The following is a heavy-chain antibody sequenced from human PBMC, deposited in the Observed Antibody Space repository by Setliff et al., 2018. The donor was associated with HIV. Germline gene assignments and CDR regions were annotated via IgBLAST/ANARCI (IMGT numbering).Heavy chain of an antibody. Sequence: ASVKVSCKASGYTFTNYYMHWVRQAPGQGLEWMGWMNPNSGVSGYGQKFQGRITMTRDTSISTAYMELSSLTSEDTAVYYCARGKGVGGVVTKIAFDLWGQGTLVTVSS. J-gene: IGHJ4*02. D-gene: IGHD3-16*01. CDR3: ARGKGVGGVVTKIAFDL. CDR1: GYTFTNYY. V-gene: IGHV1-8*02. CDR2: MNPNSGVS.